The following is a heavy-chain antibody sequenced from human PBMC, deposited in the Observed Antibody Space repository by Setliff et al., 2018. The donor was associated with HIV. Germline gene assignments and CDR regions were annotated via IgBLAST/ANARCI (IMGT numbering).Heavy chain of an antibody. Sequence: PSETLSLTCTVSGGSISSYYWSWIRQPAGKGLEWIGRINISGNTHYNPSLKSRVTMSVVTSKNQFSLKLSSVTAADTAVYFCARPTTGVGGGAAFDIWGQGTMVTVSS. CDR1: GGSISSYY. D-gene: IGHD2-8*01. J-gene: IGHJ3*02. CDR3: ARPTTGVGGGAAFDI. CDR2: INISGNT. V-gene: IGHV4-4*07.